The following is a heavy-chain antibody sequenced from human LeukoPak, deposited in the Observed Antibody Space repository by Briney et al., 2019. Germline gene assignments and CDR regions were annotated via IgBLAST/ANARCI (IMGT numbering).Heavy chain of an antibody. D-gene: IGHD2-2*01. CDR3: ARVLCSSTSCYLGMDV. CDR2: IWYDGSNK. V-gene: IGHV3-33*08. Sequence: GGSLRLSCAASGFTFSSYGMHWVRQAPGKGLEWVAVIWYDGSNKYYTDSVKGRFTISRDNSKNTLYLQMNSLRAEDTAVYYCARVLCSSTSCYLGMDVWGQGTTVTVSS. CDR1: GFTFSSYG. J-gene: IGHJ6*02.